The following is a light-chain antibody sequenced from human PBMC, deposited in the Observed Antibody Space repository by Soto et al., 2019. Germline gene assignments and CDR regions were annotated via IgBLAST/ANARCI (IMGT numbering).Light chain of an antibody. J-gene: IGKJ1*01. V-gene: IGKV1-9*01. CDR3: QQLNSYPRT. Sequence: DIQLTQSPSFLSASVGDRVTITCRASQGISSYLAWYQQKPGKPPKLLIYAASTLQSGVPSRFSGSGSGTEFTLTISSLQPEDFATYYCQQLNSYPRTFDQGTKVEIK. CDR1: QGISSY. CDR2: AAS.